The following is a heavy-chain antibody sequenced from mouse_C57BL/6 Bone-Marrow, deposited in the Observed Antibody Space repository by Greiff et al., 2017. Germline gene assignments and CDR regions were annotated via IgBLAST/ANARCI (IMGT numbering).Heavy chain of an antibody. D-gene: IGHD2-1*01. V-gene: IGHV2-9-1*01. CDR3: ARSLYGNLRDWYFDV. CDR1: GFSLTSYA. J-gene: IGHJ1*03. CDR2: IWTGGGT. Sequence: QVQLKQSGPGLVAPSQSLSITCTVSGFSLTSYAISWVRQPPGKGLEWLGVIWTGGGTNSNSALKSRLSISKDNSKSQVFLKMNSLQTDDTARYYCARSLYGNLRDWYFDVWGTGTTVTVSS.